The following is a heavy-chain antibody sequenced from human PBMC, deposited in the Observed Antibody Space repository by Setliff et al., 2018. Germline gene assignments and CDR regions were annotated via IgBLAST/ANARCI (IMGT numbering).Heavy chain of an antibody. V-gene: IGHV1-2*06. J-gene: IGHJ4*02. Sequence: GASVKVSCKASGYTFTGYYMHWVRQAPGQGLEWMGRINPNSGGTNYAQKFQGRVTMTTDTSTSTAYMELRSLRSDDTAVYYCARVSEAAAAGFDYWGQGTLVTVSS. D-gene: IGHD6-13*01. CDR1: GYTFTGYY. CDR2: INPNSGGT. CDR3: ARVSEAAAAGFDY.